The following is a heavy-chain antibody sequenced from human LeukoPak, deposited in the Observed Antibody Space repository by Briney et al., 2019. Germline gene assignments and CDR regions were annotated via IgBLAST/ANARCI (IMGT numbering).Heavy chain of an antibody. Sequence: GESLKISCTGSGYSFTTYWIGWVRQMPGKGLEWMGIIYPGDSDARYSPSFQGQVTISVDKSIGTAYLQWSSLKASDTAMYYCARQGRIVVVTTTHDAFDIWGQGTMVTVSS. V-gene: IGHV5-51*01. CDR1: GYSFTTYW. CDR2: IYPGDSDA. D-gene: IGHD2-21*02. CDR3: ARQGRIVVVTTTHDAFDI. J-gene: IGHJ3*02.